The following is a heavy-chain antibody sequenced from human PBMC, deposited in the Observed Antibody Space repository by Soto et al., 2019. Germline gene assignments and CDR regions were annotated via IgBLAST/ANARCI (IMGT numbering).Heavy chain of an antibody. J-gene: IGHJ6*02. CDR2: MNGAATST. V-gene: IGHV3-23*05. D-gene: IGHD3-10*01. Sequence: QLSESGGGLLQPGGSLTLSCAASGFTLTYAMTWVRQPPGKGLEWVSSMNGAATSTSYADSVKGRFTMFRDTSRNTLYLAMNTLRPEDTAVYYCARGGADHYNYGLDVWGQGTTVIVSS. CDR3: ARGGADHYNYGLDV. CDR1: GFTLTYA.